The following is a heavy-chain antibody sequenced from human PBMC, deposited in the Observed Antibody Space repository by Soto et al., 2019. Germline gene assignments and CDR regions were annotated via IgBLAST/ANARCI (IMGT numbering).Heavy chain of an antibody. D-gene: IGHD2-15*01. CDR1: GGSISSSSYY. V-gene: IGHV4-39*01. Sequence: QLQLQESGPGLVKPSETLSLTCTVSGGSISSSSYYWGWIRQPPGKGLEWIGSIYYSGSTYYNPSLKSRVTISVDTSKNQFSLKLSSVTAADTAVYYCAVSGYCSGGSCATSSYYYMDVWGKGTTVTVSS. CDR3: AVSGYCSGGSCATSSYYYMDV. J-gene: IGHJ6*03. CDR2: IYYSGST.